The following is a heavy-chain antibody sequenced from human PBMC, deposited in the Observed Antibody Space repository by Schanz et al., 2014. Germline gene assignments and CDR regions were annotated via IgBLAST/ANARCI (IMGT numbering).Heavy chain of an antibody. CDR1: GFNVGNNY. CDR3: ARDGGRDGYNLAFDV. CDR2: MYINSGST. V-gene: IGHV3-66*01. D-gene: IGHD5-12*01. J-gene: IGHJ3*01. Sequence: EVQLVESGGGLVQPGGSLRLSCAASGFNVGNNYMSWVRQAPGKGLEWISSMYINSGSTQYADSVKGRFIISRDSSKNTLFLQMNSLRAEDSSVYFCARDGGRDGYNLAFDVWGQGTLVTVSS.